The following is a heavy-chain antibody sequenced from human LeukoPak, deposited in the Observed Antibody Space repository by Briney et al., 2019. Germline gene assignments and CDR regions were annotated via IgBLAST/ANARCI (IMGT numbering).Heavy chain of an antibody. CDR1: GGSFSGYY. V-gene: IGHV4-34*01. J-gene: IGHJ6*02. CDR2: INHSGST. CDR3: ARGLNYYYAMDV. Sequence: SETLSLTCAVYGGSFSGYYWSWIRQPPGKGLEWTGEINHSGSTNYNPSLKSRVTISVDTSKNQFSLKLSSVTAADTAVYYCARGLNYYYAMDVWGQGTTVTVSS.